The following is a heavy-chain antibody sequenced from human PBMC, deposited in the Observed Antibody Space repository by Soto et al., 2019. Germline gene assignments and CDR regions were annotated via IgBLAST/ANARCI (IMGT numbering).Heavy chain of an antibody. CDR3: ARSGGTGSGSYYPRLWDYYYGMDV. CDR2: IWYDGSNK. V-gene: IGHV3-33*01. J-gene: IGHJ6*02. D-gene: IGHD3-10*01. Sequence: QVQLVESGGGVVQPGRSLRLSCAASGFTFSSYGMHWVRQAPGKGLEWVAVIWYDGSNKYYADSVKGRFTISRDNSKNTLYLQMNSLRAEDTAVYYCARSGGTGSGSYYPRLWDYYYGMDVWGQGTTVTVSS. CDR1: GFTFSSYG.